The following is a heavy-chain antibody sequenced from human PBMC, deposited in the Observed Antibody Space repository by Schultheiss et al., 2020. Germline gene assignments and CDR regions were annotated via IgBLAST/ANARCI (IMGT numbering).Heavy chain of an antibody. D-gene: IGHD3-16*02. J-gene: IGHJ6*03. V-gene: IGHV3-30-3*01. CDR1: GGSISSGSYY. CDR2: ISYDGTNE. Sequence: LSLTCAVSGGSISSGSYYWSWIRQPAGKGLEWVAVISYDGTNENYADSVKGRFTISRDNSQNTLHLQMNSLRDEDTAVYYCAREGDYIWGSYRYYYYYMDVWGKGTTVAVSS. CDR3: AREGDYIWGSYRYYYYYMDV.